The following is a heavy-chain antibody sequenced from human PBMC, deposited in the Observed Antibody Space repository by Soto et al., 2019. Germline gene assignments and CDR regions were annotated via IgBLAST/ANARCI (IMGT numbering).Heavy chain of an antibody. CDR3: AGSVADSWSQYFFDS. D-gene: IGHD6-13*01. V-gene: IGHV3-23*01. CDR2: ISGTGEIT. J-gene: IGHJ4*02. Sequence: EVQLLESGGGLVQPGGSLRLSCAASGYTFNIYSMSWVRQAPGKGLEWVSGISGTGEITHYPDSEKGRFTISRDNSRNTLYVEMNSLRAEDTAIYYCAGSVADSWSQYFFDSWGQGTLVTVSS. CDR1: GYTFNIYS.